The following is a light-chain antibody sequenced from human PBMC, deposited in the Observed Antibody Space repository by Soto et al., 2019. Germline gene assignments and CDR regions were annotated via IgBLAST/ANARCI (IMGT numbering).Light chain of an antibody. CDR2: ATS. Sequence: ERVMTQSPATLSVSPGERATLSCRASQSVGSNLAWYQQKPGQAPRLLIYATSNRATGIPARFSGSGSGTDFTLTISSLEPEDFSVYYCQQRYNWPVTFGQGTRLEI. V-gene: IGKV3-11*01. CDR3: QQRYNWPVT. CDR1: QSVGSN. J-gene: IGKJ5*01.